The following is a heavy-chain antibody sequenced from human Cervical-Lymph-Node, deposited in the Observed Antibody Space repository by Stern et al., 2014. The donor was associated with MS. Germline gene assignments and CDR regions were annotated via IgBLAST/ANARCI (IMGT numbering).Heavy chain of an antibody. CDR1: GYSFNRYA. CDR2: INTNTGNP. Sequence: QVQLVQSGSELRKPGASVKVSCKASGYSFNRYAVTWVRQAPGQGLEWLGWINTNTGNPTYAQGFPGRFVFSLDTSVSTTYLHISSLKAEDTAVYYCARDLRDISGYYLDSWGQGSLVTVSS. CDR3: ARDLRDISGYYLDS. J-gene: IGHJ4*02. V-gene: IGHV7-4-1*02. D-gene: IGHD3-22*01.